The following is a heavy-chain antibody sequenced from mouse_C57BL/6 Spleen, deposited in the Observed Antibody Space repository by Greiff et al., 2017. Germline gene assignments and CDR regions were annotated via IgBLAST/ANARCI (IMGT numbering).Heavy chain of an antibody. D-gene: IGHD3-3*01. J-gene: IGHJ4*01. CDR1: GYTFTSYW. V-gene: IGHV1-53*01. CDR2: INPSNGGT. CDR3: AREDGDDAMDY. Sequence: QVQLQQPGPELVKPGASVTLSCKASGYTFTSYWMHWVKQRPGQGLEWIGNINPSNGGTNYNEKFKSKATLTVDKSSSTAYMQLSSLTSEDSAVYYCAREDGDDAMDYWGQGTSVTVSS.